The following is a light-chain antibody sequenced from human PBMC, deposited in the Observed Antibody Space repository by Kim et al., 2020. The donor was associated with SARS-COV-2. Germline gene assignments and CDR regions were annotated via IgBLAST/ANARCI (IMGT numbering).Light chain of an antibody. Sequence: SYELTQPPSVSVAPGKTVRITCGGNNIGSKSVHWYQQKPGQAPVLVIYYDSDRPSGIPERFSGSNSGNTATLTISRVEAGDEADYYCQVWDSSSDHWVFGGRTQLTVL. CDR2: YDS. CDR1: NIGSKS. V-gene: IGLV3-21*04. J-gene: IGLJ3*02. CDR3: QVWDSSSDHWV.